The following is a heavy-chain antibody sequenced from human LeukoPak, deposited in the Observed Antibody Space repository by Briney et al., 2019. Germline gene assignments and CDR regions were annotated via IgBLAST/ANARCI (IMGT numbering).Heavy chain of an antibody. CDR3: AKFYRGAVAADY. D-gene: IGHD6-19*01. Sequence: GRSLRLSCAASGFTFSSYGMHWVRQAPGKGLEWVAVISYDGSNKYYADSVKGRFIISRDNSKNTLYLQMNSLRAEDTAVYYCAKFYRGAVAADYWGQGTLVTVSS. CDR1: GFTFSSYG. CDR2: ISYDGSNK. J-gene: IGHJ4*02. V-gene: IGHV3-30*18.